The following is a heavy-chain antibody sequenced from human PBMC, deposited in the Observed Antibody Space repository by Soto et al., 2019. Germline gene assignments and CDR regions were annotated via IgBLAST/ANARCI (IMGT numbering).Heavy chain of an antibody. D-gene: IGHD4-17*01. CDR1: GYTFNTYW. Sequence: PGESLKISCRGFGYTFNTYWIGWVRQMPGKGLEWMGVMSPGNSDIRYSPAFQGQVSISADTSISTAYLQWSSLKTSDSGMYYCARQGRTSASYDYWGQGTLDTVSS. CDR3: ARQGRTSASYDY. V-gene: IGHV5-51*01. CDR2: MSPGNSDI. J-gene: IGHJ4*02.